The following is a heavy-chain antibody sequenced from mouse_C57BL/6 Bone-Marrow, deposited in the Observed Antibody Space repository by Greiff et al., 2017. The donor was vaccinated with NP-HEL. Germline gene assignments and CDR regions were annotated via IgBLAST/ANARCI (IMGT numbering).Heavy chain of an antibody. CDR3: ARWDYGSSYGAMDY. D-gene: IGHD1-1*01. V-gene: IGHV1-66*01. CDR1: GYSFTSYY. CDR2: IYPGSGNT. J-gene: IGHJ4*01. Sequence: VQLKESGPELVKPGASVKISCKASGYSFTSYYIHWVKQRPGQGLEWIGWIYPGSGNTKYNEKFKGKATLTADTSSSTAYMQLSSLTSEDSAVYYCARWDYGSSYGAMDYWGQGTSVTVSS.